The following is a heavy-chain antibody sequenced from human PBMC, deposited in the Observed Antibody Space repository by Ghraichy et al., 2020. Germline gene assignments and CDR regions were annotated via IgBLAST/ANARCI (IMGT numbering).Heavy chain of an antibody. D-gene: IGHD3-3*01. CDR1: GFTFSSYA. CDR2: ISYDGSNK. V-gene: IGHV3-30-3*01. J-gene: IGHJ5*02. CDR3: ARAGGREDEESGYYTDNWFDP. Sequence: GESLNISCAASGFTFSSYAMHWIRQAPGKGLEWVAVISYDGSNKYYADSVKGRFTISRDNSKNTLYLQMNSLRAEDTAVYYCARAGGREDEESGYYTDNWFDPWGQGTLVTVSS.